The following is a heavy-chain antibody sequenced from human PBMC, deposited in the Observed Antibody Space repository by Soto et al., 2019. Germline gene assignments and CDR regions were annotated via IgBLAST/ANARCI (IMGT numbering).Heavy chain of an antibody. V-gene: IGHV1-69*01. CDR1: GGTFSSYA. J-gene: IGHJ3*02. Sequence: SVKVSCKASGGTFSSYAISWVRQAPGQGLEWMGGIIPIFGTANYAQKFQGRVTITADESTSTAYMELSSLRSEDTAVYYCARGGTAMGNYYDSSGYSAFDIWGQGTMVTVSS. CDR3: ARGGTAMGNYYDSSGYSAFDI. D-gene: IGHD3-22*01. CDR2: IIPIFGTA.